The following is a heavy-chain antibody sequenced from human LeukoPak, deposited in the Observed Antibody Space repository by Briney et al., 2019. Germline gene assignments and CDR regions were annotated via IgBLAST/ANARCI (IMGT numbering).Heavy chain of an antibody. V-gene: IGHV3-30*18. J-gene: IGHJ4*02. Sequence: GGSLRLSCAASGFSFSSYGMHWVRQPPGKGLEWVAVISYDGSNKYYADSVKGRFTISRDNSKKPLYLQMNSLRAEATAVYYCAKDRGDGYNTGFFDYWGQGTLVTVSS. CDR1: GFSFSSYG. CDR2: ISYDGSNK. D-gene: IGHD5-24*01. CDR3: AKDRGDGYNTGFFDY.